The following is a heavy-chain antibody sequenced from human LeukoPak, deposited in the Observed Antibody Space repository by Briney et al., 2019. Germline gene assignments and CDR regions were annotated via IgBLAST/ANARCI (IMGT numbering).Heavy chain of an antibody. J-gene: IGHJ4*02. D-gene: IGHD3-22*01. V-gene: IGHV1-69*04. Sequence: SVKVSCKASGGTFSSYAISWVRQAPGQGLEWMGRIIPILGIANYAQKFQGRVTITADKSTSTAYMELSSLRSEDTAVYYCARAQPHYYDSSGYYSFDYWGQGTLVTVSS. CDR1: GGTFSSYA. CDR3: ARAQPHYYDSSGYYSFDY. CDR2: IIPILGIA.